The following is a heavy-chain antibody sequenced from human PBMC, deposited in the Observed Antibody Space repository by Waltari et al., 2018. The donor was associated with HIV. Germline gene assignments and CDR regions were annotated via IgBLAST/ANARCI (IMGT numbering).Heavy chain of an antibody. Sequence: QVQLQESGPGLVKPSETLSLTCTVSCGSISSYYWSWIRQPPGKGLEWIGYIYYSGSTNYNPSLKSRVTISVDTSKNQFSLKLSSVTAADTAVYYCARARLGDAFDIWGQGTMVTVSS. J-gene: IGHJ3*02. D-gene: IGHD3-10*01. CDR2: IYYSGST. CDR3: ARARLGDAFDI. V-gene: IGHV4-59*01. CDR1: CGSISSYY.